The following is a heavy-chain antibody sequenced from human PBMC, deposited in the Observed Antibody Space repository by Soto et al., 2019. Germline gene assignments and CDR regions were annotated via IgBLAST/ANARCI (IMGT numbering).Heavy chain of an antibody. CDR2: INHDGTEK. CDR3: QRYRYGDPLWGKDYIDY. J-gene: IGHJ4*02. V-gene: IGHV3-7*03. Sequence: PGGSLRLSCAATDFRCRMDLMSWVRQAPGKGLEWVANINHDGTEKYYADSVKGRFAISRENTKNLLSLQMNSLRVEDTAVYYCQRYRYGDPLWGKDYIDYPDQCTLATVSS. D-gene: IGHD4-17*01. CDR1: DFRCRMDL.